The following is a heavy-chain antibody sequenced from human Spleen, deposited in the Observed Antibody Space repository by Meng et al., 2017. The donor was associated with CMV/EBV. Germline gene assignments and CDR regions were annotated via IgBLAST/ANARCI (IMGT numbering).Heavy chain of an antibody. V-gene: IGHV4-59*10. J-gene: IGHJ4*02. D-gene: IGHD6-19*01. CDR3: ARVGRDWAVAGSINFDY. Sequence: QVQLQQWGAGLLKPSETLSLTGAVYGGSFSGYYWSWIRQPPGKGLEWIGRIYTSGSTNYNPSLKSRVTMSVDTSKNQFSLKLSSVTAADTAVYYCARVGRDWAVAGSINFDYWGQGTLVTVSS. CDR2: IYTSGST. CDR1: GGSFSGYY.